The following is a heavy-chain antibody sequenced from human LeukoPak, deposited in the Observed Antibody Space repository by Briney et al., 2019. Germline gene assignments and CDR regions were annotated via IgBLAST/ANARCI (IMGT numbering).Heavy chain of an antibody. CDR1: GGTFSSYA. CDR3: SRERPPGDSSSWFLEGYFDI. CDR2: IIPIFGTA. Sequence: ASVKVSCKASGGTFSSYAITWVRQAPGHGLDWMGRIIPIFGTAKYAQKFQGRVTITTDESTSTAYMELSTLRSDDTAVYYCSRERPPGDSSSWFLEGYFDIWGQGTLVTVSS. D-gene: IGHD6-13*01. J-gene: IGHJ4*02. V-gene: IGHV1-69*05.